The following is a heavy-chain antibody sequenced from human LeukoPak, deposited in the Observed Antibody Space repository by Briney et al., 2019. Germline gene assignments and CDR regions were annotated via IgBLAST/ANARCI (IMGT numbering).Heavy chain of an antibody. CDR3: ARLRTVAAARDY. Sequence: SETLSLTCTVSGYSISSGYYWGWIRQPPGKGLEWIGSIYHSGSTYYNPSLKSRVTISVDTSKNQFSLKLSSVTAADTAVYYCARLRTVAAARDYWGQGTLVTVSS. J-gene: IGHJ4*02. CDR2: IYHSGST. D-gene: IGHD2-15*01. CDR1: GYSISSGYY. V-gene: IGHV4-38-2*02.